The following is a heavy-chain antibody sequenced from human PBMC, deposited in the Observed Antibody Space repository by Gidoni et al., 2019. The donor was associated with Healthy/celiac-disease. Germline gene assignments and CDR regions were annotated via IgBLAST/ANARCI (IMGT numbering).Heavy chain of an antibody. CDR3: ARDDGYCSSTSCYSYYGMDV. Sequence: QAQLVQSGAEVKKPGASVKVSCKASGYTFTSYGISWVRQAPGQGLEWMGWISAYNGNTNYAQKLQGRVTMTTDTSTSTAYMALRSLRSDDTAVYYCARDDGYCSSTSCYSYYGMDVWGQGTTVTVSS. CDR2: ISAYNGNT. V-gene: IGHV1-18*04. D-gene: IGHD2-2*03. J-gene: IGHJ6*02. CDR1: GYTFTSYG.